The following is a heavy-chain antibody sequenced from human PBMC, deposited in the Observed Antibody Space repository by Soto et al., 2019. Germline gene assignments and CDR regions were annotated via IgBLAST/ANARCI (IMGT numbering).Heavy chain of an antibody. D-gene: IGHD3-22*01. CDR2: ISAYNGNT. CDR1: GYTFTSYG. Sequence: GAPVKVSCKASGYTFTSYGISWVRQAPGQGLEWMGWISAYNGNTNYAQNLHGRVTMTTDTSTSTAYMELRSLRSDDTAVYYCARDREYYYDSSGPDGMDVWGQGTTVTVSS. J-gene: IGHJ6*02. CDR3: ARDREYYYDSSGPDGMDV. V-gene: IGHV1-18*01.